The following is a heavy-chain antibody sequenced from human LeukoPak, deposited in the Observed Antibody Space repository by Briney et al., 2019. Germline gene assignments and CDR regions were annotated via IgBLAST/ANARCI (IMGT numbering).Heavy chain of an antibody. J-gene: IGHJ3*02. CDR2: IYSGGSA. V-gene: IGHV3-66*02. CDR1: GFTVSSNY. CDR3: ARAEGASAFDI. Sequence: GGSLRLSCAASGFTVSSNYMSWVRQAPGKGLEWVSVIYSGGSAYYADSVKGRFTIPRDNSKNTLYLQMNSLRAEDTAVYCCARAEGASAFDIWGQGTMVTVSS.